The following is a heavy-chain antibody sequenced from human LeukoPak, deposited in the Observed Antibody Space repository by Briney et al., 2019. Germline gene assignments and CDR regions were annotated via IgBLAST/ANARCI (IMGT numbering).Heavy chain of an antibody. CDR3: TSSGLRYFDWLLS. CDR1: GGSISSYY. CDR2: IKSKTDGGTT. V-gene: IGHV3-15*01. J-gene: IGHJ4*02. D-gene: IGHD3-9*01. Sequence: ETLSLTCTVSGGSISSYYWSWVRQAPGKGLEWVGRIKSKTDGGTTDYAAPVKGRFTISRDDSKNTLYLQMNSLKTEDTAVYYCTSSGLRYFDWLLSWGQGTLVTVSS.